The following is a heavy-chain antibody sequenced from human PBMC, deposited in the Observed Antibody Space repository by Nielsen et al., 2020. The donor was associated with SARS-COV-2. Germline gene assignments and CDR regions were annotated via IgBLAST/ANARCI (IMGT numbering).Heavy chain of an antibody. V-gene: IGHV3-74*01. CDR2: IDTDGTNI. Sequence: GGSLRLSCAASGFSISRYWMHWVRQVQGKGLVWVSRIDTDGTNIRYGDSVRNRFPISRDNAKNTLYLQMSSLRGEDTAMYYCGRVVPSFPVVDFWGQGVLVTVSS. D-gene: IGHD6-6*01. J-gene: IGHJ4*02. CDR1: GFSISRYW. CDR3: GRVVPSFPVVDF.